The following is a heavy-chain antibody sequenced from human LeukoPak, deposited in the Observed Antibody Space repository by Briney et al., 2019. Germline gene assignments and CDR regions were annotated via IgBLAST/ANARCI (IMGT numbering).Heavy chain of an antibody. V-gene: IGHV4-34*01. J-gene: IGHJ4*02. CDR2: INHSGST. D-gene: IGHD5-18*01. CDR3: ARDRGYSFDTPYRYFDY. Sequence: RTSETLSLTCAVYGGSFSGYYWSWIRQPPGKGLEWIGEINHSGSTNYNPSLKSRVTISVDTSKNQFSLKLSSVTAADTAVYYCARDRGYSFDTPYRYFDYWAQGTLVTVSS. CDR1: GGSFSGYY.